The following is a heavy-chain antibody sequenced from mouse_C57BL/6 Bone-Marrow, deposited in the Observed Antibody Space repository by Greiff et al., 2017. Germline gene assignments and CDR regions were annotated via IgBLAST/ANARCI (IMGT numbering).Heavy chain of an antibody. CDR1: GFTFSSYA. D-gene: IGHD4-1*01. CDR3: ARDHPNWSDCDY. V-gene: IGHV5-4*01. CDR2: ISDGGSYT. J-gene: IGHJ2*01. Sequence: EVQLVESGGGLVKPGGSLKLSCAASGFTFSSYAMSWVRQTPEKRLEWVATISDGGSYTYYPDNVKGRFTISRDNAKNNLYLQMSHLKSEDTAMYYCARDHPNWSDCDYWGQGTTLTVAS.